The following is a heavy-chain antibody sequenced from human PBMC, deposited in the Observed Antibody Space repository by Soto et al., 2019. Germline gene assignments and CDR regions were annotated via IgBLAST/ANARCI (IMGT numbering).Heavy chain of an antibody. D-gene: IGHD5-12*01. V-gene: IGHV3-23*01. Sequence: GALRLSCAASGFTFSSYAMSWVRQAPGKGLEWVSAISGSGGSTYYADSVKGRFTISRDNSKNTLYLQMNSLRAEDTAVYYCASPSRDGYNPNFDYWGQGTLVTVSS. CDR2: ISGSGGST. CDR3: ASPSRDGYNPNFDY. J-gene: IGHJ4*02. CDR1: GFTFSSYA.